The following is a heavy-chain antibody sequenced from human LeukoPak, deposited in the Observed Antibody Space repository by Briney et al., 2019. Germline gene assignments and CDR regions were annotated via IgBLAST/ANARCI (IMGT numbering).Heavy chain of an antibody. Sequence: HPGGSLRLSCAASGFTFSSYWMHWVRQAPGKGLVWVSRINSDGSSTSYADSVKGRFTISSDNAKNTLYLQMNSLRAEDTAVYYCARRSGSYYIWFDPWGQGTLVTVSS. V-gene: IGHV3-74*01. D-gene: IGHD1-26*01. J-gene: IGHJ5*02. CDR3: ARRSGSYYIWFDP. CDR1: GFTFSSYW. CDR2: INSDGSST.